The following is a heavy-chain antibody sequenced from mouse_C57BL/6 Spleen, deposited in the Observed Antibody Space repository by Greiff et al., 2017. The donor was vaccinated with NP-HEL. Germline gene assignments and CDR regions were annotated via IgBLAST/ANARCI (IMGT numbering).Heavy chain of an antibody. V-gene: IGHV2-2*01. Sequence: QVQLKESGPGLVQPSQSLSITCTVSGFSLTSYGVHWVRQSPGKGLEWLGVIWSGGSTDYNAAFISRLGISKDNSKSQVFFKMNSLQADDTAIYYCARNRAIDYGSDWYFDVWGTGTTVTVSS. CDR3: ARNRAIDYGSDWYFDV. CDR1: GFSLTSYG. J-gene: IGHJ1*03. D-gene: IGHD1-1*01. CDR2: IWSGGST.